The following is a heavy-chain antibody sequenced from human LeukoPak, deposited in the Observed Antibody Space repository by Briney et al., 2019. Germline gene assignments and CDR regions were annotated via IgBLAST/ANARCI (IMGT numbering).Heavy chain of an antibody. J-gene: IGHJ4*01. V-gene: IGHV4-39*07. Sequence: PSETLSLTCTVSGGSISSSSYYWGWIRRPPGKGLEWLGSIYYSGSSYYNPSLKSRVAISLDTSKNQFSLKLSSVTAADTAVYYCVRDPRNWNYFDYWGHGILVTVSS. CDR2: IYYSGSS. CDR3: VRDPRNWNYFDY. D-gene: IGHD1-20*01. CDR1: GGSISSSSYY.